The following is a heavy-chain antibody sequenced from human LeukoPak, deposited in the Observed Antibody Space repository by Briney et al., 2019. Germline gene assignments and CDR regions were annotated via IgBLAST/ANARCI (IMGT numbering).Heavy chain of an antibody. Sequence: GGSLRLSCAASGFTFSHYSMTWVRQAPGKGLEWVSYISSSGSTIYYADSVKGRFTISRDNAKNSLYLQMNSLRAEDTAVYYCARSVAGTGGDYWGQGTLVTVSS. CDR2: ISSSGSTI. J-gene: IGHJ4*02. D-gene: IGHD6-19*01. CDR1: GFTFSHYS. CDR3: ARSVAGTGGDY. V-gene: IGHV3-48*04.